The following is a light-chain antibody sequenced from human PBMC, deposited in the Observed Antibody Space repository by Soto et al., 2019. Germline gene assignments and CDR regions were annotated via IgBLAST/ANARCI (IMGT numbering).Light chain of an antibody. J-gene: IGKJ3*01. CDR2: AAS. CDR1: QGISNY. V-gene: IGKV1-27*01. Sequence: DIQMTQSPSSLSASVGDRVAITCRASQGISNYLAWYQQKPGKVPKLLIYAASTLQSGVSSRFSGSGSWTDFTLTISSLQPEDVANYYCQKYNTAPFTFGPGTKVDIK. CDR3: QKYNTAPFT.